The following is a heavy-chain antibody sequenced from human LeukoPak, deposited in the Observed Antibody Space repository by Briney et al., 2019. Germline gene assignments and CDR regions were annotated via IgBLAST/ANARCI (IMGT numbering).Heavy chain of an antibody. J-gene: IGHJ6*03. CDR3: ARLKRNRYCSSTSCPNNYYYYYYMDV. D-gene: IGHD2-2*01. V-gene: IGHV1-2*02. CDR1: GYTFTGYY. Sequence: ASVKVSCKASGYTFTGYYMHWVRQAPGQGLEWMGWINPNSGGTNYAQKFQGRVTMTGDTSISTAYMELSRLRSDDTAVYYCARLKRNRYCSSTSCPNNYYYYYYMDVWGKGTTVTVSS. CDR2: INPNSGGT.